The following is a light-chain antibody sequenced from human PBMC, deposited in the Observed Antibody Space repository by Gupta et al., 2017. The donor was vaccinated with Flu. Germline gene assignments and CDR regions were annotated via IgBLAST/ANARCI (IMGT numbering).Light chain of an antibody. V-gene: IGLV3-21*02. CDR3: QVWDGIRDRAL. Sequence: SYVLTQPPSVSVAPGQTARITCGGNDIGRFSVHWYQQKPGQAPVLVVRDNNDRPSGIPDRFSGSNSGTTATLTISGAEAGDEADYYCQVWDGIRDRALFGGGTKLAVL. CDR1: DIGRFS. CDR2: DNN. J-gene: IGLJ2*01.